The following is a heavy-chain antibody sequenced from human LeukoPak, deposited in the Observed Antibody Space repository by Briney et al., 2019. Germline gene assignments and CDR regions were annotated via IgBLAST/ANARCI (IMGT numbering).Heavy chain of an antibody. CDR2: INHSGST. CDR1: GGSFSGYY. D-gene: IGHD3-3*01. V-gene: IGHV4-34*01. J-gene: IGHJ5*02. Sequence: PSETLSLTCAVYGGSFSGYYWSWIRQPPGKGLERIGEINHSGSTNYNPSLKSRVTISVDTSKNQFSLKLSSVTAADTAVYYCARGSYDFWSGYYPHWFDPWGQGTLVTVSS. CDR3: ARGSYDFWSGYYPHWFDP.